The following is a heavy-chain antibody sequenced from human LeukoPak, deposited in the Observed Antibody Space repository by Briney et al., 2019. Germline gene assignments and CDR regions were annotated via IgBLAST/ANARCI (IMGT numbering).Heavy chain of an antibody. CDR2: IDTSGSYS. D-gene: IGHD3-10*01. Sequence: GGSLRLSCAASGFTFSTYSMNWVRQAPRKGLEWVSFIDTSGSYSYYGDSMKGRFTISRDNAKNSLYLQMSGLRAEDTAVYYCARGRSITLLRGVAMSDGFDIWGQGAMVTVSS. CDR3: ARGRSITLLRGVAMSDGFDI. J-gene: IGHJ3*02. CDR1: GFTFSTYS. V-gene: IGHV3-21*01.